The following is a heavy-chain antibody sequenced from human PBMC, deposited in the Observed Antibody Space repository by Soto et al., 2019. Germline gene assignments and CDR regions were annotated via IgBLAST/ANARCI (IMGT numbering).Heavy chain of an antibody. CDR3: ANLPLYGSGFDC. J-gene: IGHJ4*02. V-gene: IGHV3-9*01. Sequence: AQPVESGGGLVQPGRSLRLSCVASGFTFDDYAIHWVRQAPGKGLEWVSGISWNGAATGYADSVKGRFTISRDNAKNSLYLQMSSLRTEDTAIYYCANLPLYGSGFDCWGQGTLVTVSS. D-gene: IGHD3-10*01. CDR2: ISWNGAAT. CDR1: GFTFDDYA.